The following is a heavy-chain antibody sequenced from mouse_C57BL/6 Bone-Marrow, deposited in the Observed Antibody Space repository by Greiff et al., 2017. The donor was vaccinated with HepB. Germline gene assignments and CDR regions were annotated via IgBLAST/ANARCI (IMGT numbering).Heavy chain of an antibody. CDR1: GYTFTSYW. CDR3: ARLTMVTDYYAMDY. J-gene: IGHJ4*01. V-gene: IGHV1-55*01. Sequence: QVQLQQPGAELVKPGASVKMFCKASGYTFTSYWITWVKQRPGQGLEWIGDIYPGSGSTNYNEKFKSKATLTVDTSSSTAYMQLSSLTSEDSAVYYCARLTMVTDYYAMDYWGQGTSVTVSS. D-gene: IGHD2-2*01. CDR2: IYPGSGST.